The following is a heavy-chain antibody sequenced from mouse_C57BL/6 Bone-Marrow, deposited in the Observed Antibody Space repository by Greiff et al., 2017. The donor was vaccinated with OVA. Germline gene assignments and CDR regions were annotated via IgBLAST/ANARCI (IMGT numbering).Heavy chain of an antibody. CDR3: ARTPIYYGNYGYFDV. D-gene: IGHD2-1*01. CDR1: GYTFTSYG. J-gene: IGHJ1*03. Sequence: VQGVESGAELARPGASVKLSCKASGYTFTSYGISWVKQRTGQGLEWIGEIYPRSGNTYYNEKFKGKATLTADKSSSTAYMELRSLTSEDSAVYFCARTPIYYGNYGYFDVWGTGTTVTVSS. V-gene: IGHV1-81*01. CDR2: IYPRSGNT.